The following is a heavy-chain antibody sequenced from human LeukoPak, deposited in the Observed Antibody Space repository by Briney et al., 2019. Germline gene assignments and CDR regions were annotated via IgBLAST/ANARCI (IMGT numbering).Heavy chain of an antibody. CDR1: GFTFSTYA. CDR2: ISGGGGST. J-gene: IGHJ4*02. Sequence: GGSLRLSCAASGFTFSTYAMSWVRQTPGKGLEWVSTISGGGGSTYYADSVKGRFTISRDNSKNTLYLQMNSLRADDTAIYYCANNYGGPYYFNYWGQGTLVTVPS. D-gene: IGHD4-23*01. CDR3: ANNYGGPYYFNY. V-gene: IGHV3-23*01.